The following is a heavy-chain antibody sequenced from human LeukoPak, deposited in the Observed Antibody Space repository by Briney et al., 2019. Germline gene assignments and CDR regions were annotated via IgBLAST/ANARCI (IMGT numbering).Heavy chain of an antibody. CDR3: ARNLNYYDSSGYYYFFDY. CDR2: IIPIFGTA. Sequence: GASVKVSCKASGGTFGSYAISWVRQAPGQGLEWMGGIIPIFGTANYAQKFQGRVTITADESTSTAYMELSSLRSEDTAVYYCARNLNYYDSSGYYYFFDYWGQGTLVTVSS. V-gene: IGHV1-69*13. D-gene: IGHD3-22*01. J-gene: IGHJ4*02. CDR1: GGTFGSYA.